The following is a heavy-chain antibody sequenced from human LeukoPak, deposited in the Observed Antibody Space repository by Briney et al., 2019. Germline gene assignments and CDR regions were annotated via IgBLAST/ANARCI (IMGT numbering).Heavy chain of an antibody. Sequence: GGSLRLSCAASEFTFSNYAMNWVRQAPGKGLEWVSGISGGGGSTYYADSVKGRFNTSRDNSKNTLYLQMDSLRAEDTALYYCAKGSGINHYHWIDPWGQGTLVTVSS. J-gene: IGHJ5*02. CDR2: ISGGGGST. CDR1: EFTFSNYA. V-gene: IGHV3-23*01. D-gene: IGHD1-14*01. CDR3: AKGSGINHYHWIDP.